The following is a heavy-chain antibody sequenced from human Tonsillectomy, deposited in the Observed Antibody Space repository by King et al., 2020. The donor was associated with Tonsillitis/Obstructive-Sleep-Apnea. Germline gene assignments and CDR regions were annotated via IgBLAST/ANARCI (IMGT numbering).Heavy chain of an antibody. CDR2: IGWNSGSI. J-gene: IGHJ4*02. V-gene: IGHV3-9*01. CDR1: GFTLDDYG. CDR3: AKDEEYSSSANFDY. D-gene: IGHD6-6*01. Sequence: VQLVEAGGGLVQTGRSLRLSCAASGFTLDDYGMHWVRQAPGKGLEWGSGIGWNSGSISYADSVKGRFTISRDNAKNSLYLQMNSLRAEDTALYYCAKDEEYSSSANFDYCGQATLVTVSS.